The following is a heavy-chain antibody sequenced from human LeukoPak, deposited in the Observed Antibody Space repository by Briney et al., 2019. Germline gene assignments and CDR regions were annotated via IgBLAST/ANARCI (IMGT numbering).Heavy chain of an antibody. Sequence: HPGGSLRLSCAASGFTFRSYGMHWVRQAPGKGLEWVAVISFDGSQIYYGDSVKGRFTISRDNSKNTLYPQMNSLRAEDTAVYYCAKTVAVGATFVDYWGQGTLVTVSS. J-gene: IGHJ4*02. D-gene: IGHD1-26*01. CDR3: AKTVAVGATFVDY. CDR2: ISFDGSQI. V-gene: IGHV3-30*18. CDR1: GFTFRSYG.